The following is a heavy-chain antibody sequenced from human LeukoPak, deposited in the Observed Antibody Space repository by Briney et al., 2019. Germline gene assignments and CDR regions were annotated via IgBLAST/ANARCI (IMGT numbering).Heavy chain of an antibody. CDR2: IIPILGIA. D-gene: IGHD3-9*01. Sequence: SVKVSCKASGGTFSSYAISWVRQAPGQGLEWMGRIIPILGIANYAQKFQGRVTITADKSTSTAYMELSSLRSEDTAVYYCARSPDTLTGYRDYWGQGTLVTVSS. CDR1: GGTFSSYA. V-gene: IGHV1-69*04. J-gene: IGHJ4*02. CDR3: ARSPDTLTGYRDY.